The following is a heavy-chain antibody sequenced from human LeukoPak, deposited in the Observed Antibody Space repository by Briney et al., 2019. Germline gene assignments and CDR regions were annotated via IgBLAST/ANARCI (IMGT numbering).Heavy chain of an antibody. D-gene: IGHD6-19*01. CDR2: IRYDGSNK. CDR3: ARDGSSGSPY. CDR1: GFTFSSYG. Sequence: GGSLRLSCAASGFTFSSYGMHWVRQAPGKGLEWVAFIRYDGSNKYYADSVKGRFTTSRDNSKNTLYLQMNSLRAEDTAVYYCARDGSSGSPYWGQGTLVTVSS. V-gene: IGHV3-30*02. J-gene: IGHJ4*02.